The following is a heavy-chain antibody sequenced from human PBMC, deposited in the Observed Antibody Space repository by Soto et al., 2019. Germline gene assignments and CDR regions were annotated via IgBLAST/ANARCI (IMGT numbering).Heavy chain of an antibody. CDR3: AKDEVSGPYYYCGMDV. J-gene: IGHJ6*02. Sequence: GGSLRLSCAASGFTFSSYWMSWVRQAPGKGLEWVANIKQDGSEKYYVDSVKGRFTISRDNAKNSLYLQMNSLRAEDTAVYYCAKDEVSGPYYYCGMDVWGQGTTVTVSS. V-gene: IGHV3-7*01. CDR2: IKQDGSEK. CDR1: GFTFSSYW. D-gene: IGHD3-10*01.